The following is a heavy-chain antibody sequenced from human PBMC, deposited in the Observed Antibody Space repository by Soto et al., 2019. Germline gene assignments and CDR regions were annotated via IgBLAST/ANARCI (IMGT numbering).Heavy chain of an antibody. J-gene: IGHJ5*02. CDR1: GDSISTYY. CDR2: IYYNGRT. Sequence: QVQLQESGPGLVKPSETLSLTCTVSGDSISTYYWSWIRQSPGKGLEWIGYIYYNGRTTYNPSLTSRLTISVDTSTNQFSLKLSSVTAADTAMYYCARGGSGNGFDPWGQGTLVTVSS. CDR3: ARGGSGNGFDP. V-gene: IGHV4-59*01. D-gene: IGHD3-10*01.